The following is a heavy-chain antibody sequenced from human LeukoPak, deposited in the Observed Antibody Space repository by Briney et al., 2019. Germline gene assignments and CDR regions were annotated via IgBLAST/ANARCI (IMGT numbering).Heavy chain of an antibody. V-gene: IGHV4-38-2*01. CDR3: TRHAQVADAFDI. Sequence: SETLSLXCAVSAYSISNGYYWAWIRQPPGTGLEWIGSIFHSGSTYYNPSLKSRITISVDSSKNQFSLRLSSVTAADTAVYYCTRHAQVADAFDIWGQGTMVTVSS. CDR2: IFHSGST. J-gene: IGHJ3*02. CDR1: AYSISNGYY.